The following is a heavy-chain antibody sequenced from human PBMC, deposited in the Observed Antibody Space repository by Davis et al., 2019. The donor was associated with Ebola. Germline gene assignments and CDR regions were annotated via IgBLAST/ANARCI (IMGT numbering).Heavy chain of an antibody. CDR2: ISFDGSKD. J-gene: IGHJ4*02. CDR3: ARDFDRVRT. D-gene: IGHD3-22*01. CDR1: GFMFRNYA. V-gene: IGHV3-30*03. Sequence: GESLKISCTASGFMFRNYAMYWVRQAPGRGLEWVAIISFDGSKDFYGDSVRGRFTISRDNSKNTLYLEMNSLRAEDTAVYYCARDFDRVRTWGQGTLVTVSS.